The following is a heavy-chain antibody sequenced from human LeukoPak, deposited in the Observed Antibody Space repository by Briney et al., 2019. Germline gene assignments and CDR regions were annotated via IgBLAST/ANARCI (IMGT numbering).Heavy chain of an antibody. D-gene: IGHD5-18*01. CDR2: ISWDGGST. J-gene: IGHJ6*03. CDR3: AKDGTAMANYYYYMDV. V-gene: IGHV3-43*01. CDR1: GFTFDDYT. Sequence: PGGSLRLSCAASGFTFDDYTMHWVRQAPGKGLEWVSLISWDGGSTYYADSVKGRFTISRDNSKNSLYLQMNSLRTEDTALYYCAKDGTAMANYYYYMDVWGKGTTVTVSS.